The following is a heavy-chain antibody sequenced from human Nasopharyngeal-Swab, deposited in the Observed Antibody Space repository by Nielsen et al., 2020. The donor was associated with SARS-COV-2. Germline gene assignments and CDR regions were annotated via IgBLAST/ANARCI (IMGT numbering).Heavy chain of an antibody. CDR2: IYHSGSP. CDR1: GGPISSSNC. D-gene: IGHD6-19*01. V-gene: IGHV4/OR15-8*01. Sequence: SQTLSLTCAVPGGPISSSNCWLWVRQSPGKGLEWLGEIYHSGSPNYNPSLKSRVTISVNKSKNQFSLTLSSVTAAEKAVYYCETGRLSGWYGYWGQGTLVTVSS. CDR3: ETGRLSGWYGY. J-gene: IGHJ4*02.